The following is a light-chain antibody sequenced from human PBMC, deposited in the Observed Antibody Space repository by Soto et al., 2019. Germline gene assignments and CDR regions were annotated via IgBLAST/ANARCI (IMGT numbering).Light chain of an antibody. J-gene: IGKJ1*01. CDR2: GSS. CDR3: QHYGSSPRT. CDR1: QSVSSTY. Sequence: EIVLTQSPGTLSLSPGERATLSCRASQSVSSTYLAWYQHKPGQAPRHLIYGSSSRATGIPDRFSGSGSGADFTLTISRLEPEDFAVYYCQHYGSSPRTFGQGTTVEIK. V-gene: IGKV3-20*01.